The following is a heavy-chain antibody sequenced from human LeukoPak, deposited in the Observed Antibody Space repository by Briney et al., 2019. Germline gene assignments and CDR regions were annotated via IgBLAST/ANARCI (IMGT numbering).Heavy chain of an antibody. D-gene: IGHD2-15*01. Sequence: GGSLRLPCAASGFTFDDYTMHWVRQAPGKNLEWISLIGWDGDGANYADSVKGRFTIARDNKKNLLYLQMDSLRSEDTALYFCAKGLCSGGSCCPDHWGQGTLVTVSS. CDR2: IGWDGDGA. CDR3: AKGLCSGGSCCPDH. J-gene: IGHJ5*02. V-gene: IGHV3-43*01. CDR1: GFTFDDYT.